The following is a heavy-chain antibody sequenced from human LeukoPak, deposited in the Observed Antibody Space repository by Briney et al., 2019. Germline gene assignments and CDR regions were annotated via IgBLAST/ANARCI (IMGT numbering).Heavy chain of an antibody. CDR1: GYTFTGYY. Sequence: ASVKVSCKASGYTFTGYYMHWVRQAPGQGLEWMGWVNPNSGGTNYAQKFQGRVTMTRDTSISTAYMELSRLRSDDTAVYYCARVNTIFGVVTKGGFDYWGRGTLVTVSS. J-gene: IGHJ4*02. V-gene: IGHV1-2*02. D-gene: IGHD3-3*01. CDR3: ARVNTIFGVVTKGGFDY. CDR2: VNPNSGGT.